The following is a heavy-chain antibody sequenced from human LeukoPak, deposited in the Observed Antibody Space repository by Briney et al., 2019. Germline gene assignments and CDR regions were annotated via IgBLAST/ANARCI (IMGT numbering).Heavy chain of an antibody. V-gene: IGHV1-2*02. J-gene: IGHJ4*02. Sequence: GASVKVSCKASGYTFTGYYMHWVRQAPGQGLEWMGWINPNSGGTNYAQKFQGRVTMTRDTSISTAYMELSGLRSDDTAVYYCARKLWFGELSIDYWGQGTLVTVSS. CDR1: GYTFTGYY. CDR2: INPNSGGT. CDR3: ARKLWFGELSIDY. D-gene: IGHD3-10*01.